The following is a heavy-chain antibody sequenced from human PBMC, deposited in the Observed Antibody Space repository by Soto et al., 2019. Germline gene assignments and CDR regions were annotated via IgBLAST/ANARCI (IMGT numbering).Heavy chain of an antibody. J-gene: IGHJ6*02. CDR2: IVVGSGNT. Sequence: SVKVSCKASGYTFTGYYIYWVRQARGQRLEWIGWIVVGSGNTNYAQKFQERVTITRDMSTSTAYMELSSLRSEDTAVYYCAADYYSSSWTYYYYGMDVWGQGTTVTVSS. V-gene: IGHV1-58*02. CDR3: AADYYSSSWTYYYYGMDV. D-gene: IGHD6-13*01. CDR1: GYTFTGYY.